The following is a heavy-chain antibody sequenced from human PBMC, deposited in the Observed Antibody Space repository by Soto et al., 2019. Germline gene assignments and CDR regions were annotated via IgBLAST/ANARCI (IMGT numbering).Heavy chain of an antibody. D-gene: IGHD5-12*01. CDR2: ISFDGDKT. V-gene: IGHV3-30*03. J-gene: IGHJ6*02. CDR1: GFTFKNYA. Sequence: PGGSLRLSCAASGFTFKNYALHWVRQAPGKGLEWVAVISFDGDKTYYADSVKGRFTISRDNFKNTLSLQMKNPRIEDAGVYFCAREDDYNYRYFNYGLDVWGQGTTVTVSS. CDR3: AREDDYNYRYFNYGLDV.